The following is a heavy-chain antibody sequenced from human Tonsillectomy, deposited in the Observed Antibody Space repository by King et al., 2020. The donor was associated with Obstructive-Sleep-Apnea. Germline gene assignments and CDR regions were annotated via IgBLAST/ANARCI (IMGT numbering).Heavy chain of an antibody. CDR3: ARDRKRGGSLYYYGMDV. CDR1: GFTFSSYA. D-gene: IGHD2-15*01. CDR2: ISYDGSNK. Sequence: VQLVESEGGVVQPGRSLRLSCAASGFTFSSYAMHWVRQAPGKGLEWVAVISYDGSNKYYADSVKGRFTISRDNSKNTLYLQMNSLRAEDTAVYYCARDRKRGGSLYYYGMDVWGQGTTVTVSS. V-gene: IGHV3-30*04. J-gene: IGHJ6*02.